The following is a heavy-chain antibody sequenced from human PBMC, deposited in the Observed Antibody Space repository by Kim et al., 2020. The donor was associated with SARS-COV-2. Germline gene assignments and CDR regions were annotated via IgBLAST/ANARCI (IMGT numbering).Heavy chain of an antibody. D-gene: IGHD6-6*01. V-gene: IGHV1-2*02. J-gene: IGHJ4*02. Sequence: NYARRLQGRATMTRDTSISTAYMELSRLRSDDTAVYYCARASSSVHYFDYWGQGTLVTVSS. CDR3: ARASSSVHYFDY.